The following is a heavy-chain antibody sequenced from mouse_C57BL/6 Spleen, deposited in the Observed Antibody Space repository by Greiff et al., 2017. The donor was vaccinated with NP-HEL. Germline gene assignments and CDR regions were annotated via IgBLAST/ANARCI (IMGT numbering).Heavy chain of an antibody. CDR2: IYPRSGNT. CDR1: GYTFTSYG. J-gene: IGHJ4*01. Sequence: VQLQQSGAELARPGASVKLSCKASGYTFTSYGISWVKQRTGQGLEWIGEIYPRSGNTYYNEKFKGKATLTADKSSSTAYMELRSLTSEDSAVYFCARHITTVVATSYYAMDYWGQGTSVTVSS. CDR3: ARHITTVVATSYYAMDY. V-gene: IGHV1-81*01. D-gene: IGHD1-1*01.